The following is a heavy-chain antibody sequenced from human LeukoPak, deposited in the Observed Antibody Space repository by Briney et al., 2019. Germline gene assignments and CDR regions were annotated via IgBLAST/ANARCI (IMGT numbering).Heavy chain of an antibody. J-gene: IGHJ3*01. CDR2: IKQDGSEK. CDR3: AKDGDYYDSSGSFISP. Sequence: VGSLRLSCAASGFTFSSYWMSWVRQAPGKGLEWVGNIKQDGSEKYYVDSVKGRFTISRDNAKNSLYLQMNSLRAEYTAVYYCAKDGDYYDSSGSFISPWGQGTMVTVSS. D-gene: IGHD3-22*01. V-gene: IGHV3-7*01. CDR1: GFTFSSYW.